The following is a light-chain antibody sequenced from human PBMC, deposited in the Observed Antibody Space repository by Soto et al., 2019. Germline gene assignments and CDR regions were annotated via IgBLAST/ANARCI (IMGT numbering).Light chain of an antibody. CDR3: QQYNAYPWT. Sequence: DIQMTQSPSTLSASVGDTVTVTCRASQSISSWLAWYQQNPGKAPKLLMFDASSLDSGVPSRFSGSGSGTEFTLTISSLQPDDFATYYCQQYNAYPWTFGQGTKVDIK. CDR1: QSISSW. CDR2: DAS. V-gene: IGKV1-5*01. J-gene: IGKJ1*01.